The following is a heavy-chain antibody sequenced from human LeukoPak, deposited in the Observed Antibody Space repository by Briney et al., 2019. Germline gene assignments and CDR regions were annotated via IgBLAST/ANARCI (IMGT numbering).Heavy chain of an antibody. CDR2: IYSGGST. CDR1: GFTVSSNY. V-gene: IGHV3-66*01. J-gene: IGHJ6*02. Sequence: GGPLRLSCEASGFTVSSNYMSWFRQAPGKGLEGASVIYSGGSTYYADSVKGRFTISRDNSKNTLYLQMNSLRAEDTAVYYCARDLNYYYYGMDVWGQGTTVTVSS. CDR3: ARDLNYYYYGMDV.